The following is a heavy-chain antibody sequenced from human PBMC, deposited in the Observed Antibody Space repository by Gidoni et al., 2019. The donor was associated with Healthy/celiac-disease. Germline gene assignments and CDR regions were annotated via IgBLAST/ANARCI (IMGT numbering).Heavy chain of an antibody. J-gene: IGHJ4*02. CDR2: ISGSGGST. CDR3: AKDLSTTVTTQDY. CDR1: GFTFSSYA. Sequence: EVQLLESGGGLVQPGGSLRPSCAASGFTFSSYALSWVRQAPGKGLGWVSAISGSGGSTYYADSVKGRFTISRDNSKNTLYLQMNSLRAEDTAVYYCAKDLSTTVTTQDYWGQGTLVTVSS. V-gene: IGHV3-23*01. D-gene: IGHD4-17*01.